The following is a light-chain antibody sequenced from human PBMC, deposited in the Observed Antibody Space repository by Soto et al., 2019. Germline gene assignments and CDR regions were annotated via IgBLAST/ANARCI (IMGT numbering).Light chain of an antibody. CDR1: QSVSSSF. Sequence: EIVLTQSPGTLSLSPGERATLSCRASQSVSSSFLAWYQQQPGQAPRLLIYCASSRATGIPDRFSGSGSGTHFTITISRLEPEDFAVYYCQQYGRSPWSFGQGTKVEIK. V-gene: IGKV3-20*01. CDR2: CAS. CDR3: QQYGRSPWS. J-gene: IGKJ1*01.